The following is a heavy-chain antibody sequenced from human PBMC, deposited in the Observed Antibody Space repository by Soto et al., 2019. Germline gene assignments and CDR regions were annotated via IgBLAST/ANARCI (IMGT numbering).Heavy chain of an antibody. CDR3: AKDRVTVIVATVFDS. V-gene: IGHV3-23*01. D-gene: IGHD2-21*02. J-gene: IGHJ4*02. CDR2: LGGSGDIA. Sequence: EVQLLESGGGLVQPGGSLRLSCTASGFTFRNHAMAWVRQAPGKGLEWVASLGGSGDIAFYADSLKGRFTISRDNSKNTVYLQMNSLRGEDTAIYYCAKDRVTVIVATVFDSWGQGALVTVSS. CDR1: GFTFRNHA.